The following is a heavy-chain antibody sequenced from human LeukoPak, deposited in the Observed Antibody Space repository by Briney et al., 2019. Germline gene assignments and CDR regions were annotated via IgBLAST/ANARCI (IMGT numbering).Heavy chain of an antibody. J-gene: IGHJ4*02. V-gene: IGHV4-4*07. CDR3: ARALVRGVIIFDY. CDR1: GGSISTYY. CDR2: IYSSGST. D-gene: IGHD3-10*01. Sequence: SETLSLTCTVSGGSISTYYWRWIRQPAGKGLEWIGRIYSSGSTNYNPSLKSRVTISVDTSKNQFSLKLSSVTAADTAVYYCARALVRGVIIFDYWGQGTLVTVSS.